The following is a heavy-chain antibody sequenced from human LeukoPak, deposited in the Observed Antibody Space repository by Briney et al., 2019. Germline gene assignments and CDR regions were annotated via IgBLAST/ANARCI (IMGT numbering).Heavy chain of an antibody. CDR2: LSGSGANT. Sequence: GGSLRLSYAASGFTFSTYPMTWVRQAPGKGLEWVSSLSGSGANTYYADSVKGQFTISRDNSKNTLYLQMSSLRVDDTALYYCAKIIASATTYWGQGTLVSVSS. CDR1: GFTFSTYP. V-gene: IGHV3-23*01. J-gene: IGHJ4*02. D-gene: IGHD6-13*01. CDR3: AKIIASATTY.